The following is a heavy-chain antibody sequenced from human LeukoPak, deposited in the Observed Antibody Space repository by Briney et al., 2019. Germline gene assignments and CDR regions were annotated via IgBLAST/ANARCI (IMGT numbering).Heavy chain of an antibody. CDR1: GGSVSSYY. V-gene: IGHV4-59*08. D-gene: IGHD1-14*01. CDR3: ARHGTISSESYFDY. Sequence: SETLSLTCSVSGGSVSSYYWSWIRQSPGKGPEWIGYIHNSGRTNYNPSLKSRVTGFVDTSKNQVSLRLSSVTAADTAVYYCARHGTISSESYFDYWGQGALVTVSS. J-gene: IGHJ4*02. CDR2: IHNSGRT.